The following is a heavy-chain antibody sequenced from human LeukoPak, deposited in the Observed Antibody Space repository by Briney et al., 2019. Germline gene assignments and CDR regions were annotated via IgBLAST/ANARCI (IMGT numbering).Heavy chain of an antibody. CDR2: INHSGSI. CDR1: GGSFSGYY. J-gene: IGHJ6*03. D-gene: IGHD3-10*01. V-gene: IGHV4-34*01. CDR3: ARRMGRRFGERYYYYHYMDV. Sequence: SETLSLTCAVFGGSFSGYYWIWIRQPPGKGLEWIGEINHSGSINYNSSLQSRVTISVDTSKNQFSLKVSSVTAADTAVYYCARRMGRRFGERYYYYHYMDVWGKGTTVTISS.